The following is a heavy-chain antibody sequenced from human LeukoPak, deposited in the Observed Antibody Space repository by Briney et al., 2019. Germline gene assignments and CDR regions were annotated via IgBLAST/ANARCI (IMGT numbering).Heavy chain of an antibody. CDR3: ARDVFFRAHNWFDP. D-gene: IGHD2/OR15-2a*01. Sequence: SETLSLTCNVSGASISSHYWIWIRQPAGKGLEWIGRIYNTGSANYNPSLKSRVTMSLDTSRNQISLKLTSVTAADTAVYYCARDVFFRAHNWFDPWGQGTLVTVSS. CDR1: GASISSHY. CDR2: IYNTGSA. J-gene: IGHJ5*02. V-gene: IGHV4-4*07.